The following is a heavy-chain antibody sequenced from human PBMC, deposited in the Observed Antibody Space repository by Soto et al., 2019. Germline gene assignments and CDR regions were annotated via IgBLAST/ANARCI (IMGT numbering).Heavy chain of an antibody. CDR1: GDSVSSKDAA. CDR3: ARTEGYFNL. J-gene: IGHJ1*01. V-gene: IGHV6-1*01. Sequence: SKTLSLTCAISGDSVSSKDAAWNWIRQSPSRGLEWLGRTYYRSKWYSEYAISVRGRITINPDTSKNHFSLQLNSVTPEDTAVYYCARTEGYFNLWGQGTLVAVSS. CDR2: TYYRSKWYS.